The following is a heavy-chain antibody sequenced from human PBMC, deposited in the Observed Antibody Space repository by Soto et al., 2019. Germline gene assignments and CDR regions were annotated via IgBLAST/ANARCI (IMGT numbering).Heavy chain of an antibody. V-gene: IGHV3-33*05. Sequence: QVQLVESGGGVVQPGTSLRLSCVGSGFTFRSYVIHWVRQAPGKGLEWVALTSYDGSNNFYGDSVKGRFTISRHNSRNTVALQTDSLRFEDTAIYYCARWGTTGGLDVWGQGTLVSVSS. CDR3: ARWGTTGGLDV. J-gene: IGHJ4*02. CDR2: TSYDGSNN. CDR1: GFTFRSYV. D-gene: IGHD3-16*01.